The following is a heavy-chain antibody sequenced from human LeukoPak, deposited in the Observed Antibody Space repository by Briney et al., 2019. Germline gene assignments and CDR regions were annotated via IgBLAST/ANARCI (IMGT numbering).Heavy chain of an antibody. Sequence: GGSLRLSCAASGFSFSRYAMHWVRQAPGKGLEYVSAISSNGGSTYYANSVKGRFIISRDNSKNTLNLQMGSLRAEDMAVYYCASSYHYDNSGYYPSDYWGQGTLVTVSS. CDR3: ASSYHYDNSGYYPSDY. CDR2: ISSNGGST. J-gene: IGHJ4*02. CDR1: GFSFSRYA. D-gene: IGHD3-22*01. V-gene: IGHV3-64*01.